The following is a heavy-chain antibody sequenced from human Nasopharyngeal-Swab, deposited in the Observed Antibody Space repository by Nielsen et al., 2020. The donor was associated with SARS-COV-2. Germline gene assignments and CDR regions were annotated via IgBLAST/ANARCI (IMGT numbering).Heavy chain of an antibody. CDR1: GFTFSSYA. V-gene: IGHV3-64D*09. CDR2: ISSNGGST. CDR3: VKDLIVVVPAAISDY. Sequence: GESLKISCSASGFTFSSYAMHWVRQAPGKGLEYVSAISSNGGSTYYADSVKGRFTISRDNSKNTLYLQMSSLRAEDTAVYYCVKDLIVVVPAAISDYWGQGTLVTVSS. J-gene: IGHJ4*02. D-gene: IGHD2-2*02.